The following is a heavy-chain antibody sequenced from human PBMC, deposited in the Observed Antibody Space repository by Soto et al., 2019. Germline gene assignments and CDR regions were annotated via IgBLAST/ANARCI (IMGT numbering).Heavy chain of an antibody. CDR2: INDEGGAT. J-gene: IGHJ3*02. Sequence: EVQLLESGGGLVQPGGSLRLSCAASGFTFSTSVMTWVRQATGKGLEWVLTINDEGGATHYADSVKGRFTISRVTSKDTLFLHMNSLRAEDTAVYHCAREGFSSGQAGGFDIWGQGTVVTVSS. D-gene: IGHD6-19*01. V-gene: IGHV3-23*01. CDR3: AREGFSSGQAGGFDI. CDR1: GFTFSTSV.